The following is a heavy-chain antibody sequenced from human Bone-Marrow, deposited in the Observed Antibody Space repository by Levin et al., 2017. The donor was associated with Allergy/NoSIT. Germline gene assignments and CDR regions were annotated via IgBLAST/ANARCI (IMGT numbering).Heavy chain of an antibody. V-gene: IGHV3-11*03. Sequence: GGSLRLSCAASGFTFSDYYMTWIRQTPGKGLEWLSYISGHSNDTNYADSVKGRFTISRDNAKNSLYLQMNSLTVEDTAVYYCARTARVPDNWRQGTLVTVSS. CDR3: ARTARVPDN. CDR1: GFTFSDYY. CDR2: ISGHSNDT. J-gene: IGHJ4*02. D-gene: IGHD5-18*01.